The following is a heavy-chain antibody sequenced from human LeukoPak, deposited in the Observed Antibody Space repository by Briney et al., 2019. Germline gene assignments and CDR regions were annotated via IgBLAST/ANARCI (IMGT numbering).Heavy chain of an antibody. CDR3: ARTMTTVTTPWFDP. D-gene: IGHD4-17*01. Sequence: VASVKVSCKASGYTFTSYGISWVRQAPGQGLEWMGWISAYNGNTNYAQKLQGRVTMTTDTSMSTAYMELRSLRSDDTAVYYCARTMTTVTTPWFDPWGQGTLVTVSS. CDR2: ISAYNGNT. V-gene: IGHV1-18*01. J-gene: IGHJ5*02. CDR1: GYTFTSYG.